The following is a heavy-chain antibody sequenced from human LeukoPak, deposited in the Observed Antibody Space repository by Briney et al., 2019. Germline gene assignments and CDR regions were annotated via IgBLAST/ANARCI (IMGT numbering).Heavy chain of an antibody. V-gene: IGHV4-59*01. CDR1: GGSISSYY. J-gene: IGHJ4*02. CDR3: ARDRELGY. Sequence: PSETLSLTCTVSGGSISSYYWSWIRQPPGKGLEWIGYIYHTGSTSYNPSLKGRVTISVDTSKNQFSLKLSSVTAADTAVYYCARDRELGYWGQGTLVTVSS. D-gene: IGHD3-10*01. CDR2: IYHTGST.